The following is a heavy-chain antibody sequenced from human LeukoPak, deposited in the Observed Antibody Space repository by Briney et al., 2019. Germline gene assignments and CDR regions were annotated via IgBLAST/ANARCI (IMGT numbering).Heavy chain of an antibody. D-gene: IGHD3-22*01. CDR1: GFTFSSYA. V-gene: IGHV3-23*01. CDR2: ISGSGGRT. J-gene: IGHJ4*02. Sequence: GGSLRLSCAASGFTFSSYAMSWVRQAPGKGLEWVSAISGSGGRTYYADSVKGRFTISRDNSKNTLYLQMNSLRAEDTAVYYCARANYDSSIHFDYWGQGTLDSVSS. CDR3: ARANYDSSIHFDY.